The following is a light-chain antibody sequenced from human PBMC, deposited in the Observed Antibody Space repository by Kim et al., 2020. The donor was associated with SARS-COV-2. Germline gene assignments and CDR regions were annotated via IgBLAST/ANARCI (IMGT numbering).Light chain of an antibody. CDR3: PQFGSSIT. CDR1: QSVSSTS. Sequence: EIVLTQSPGTLSLSPGESATLSCRASQSVSSTSLAWYQQKPGQAPRLLLYSASSRATGIPDRFSGSGSGTDFTLTISRLEPEDFAVYYCPQFGSSITFGHGTRLEIK. J-gene: IGKJ5*01. V-gene: IGKV3-20*01. CDR2: SAS.